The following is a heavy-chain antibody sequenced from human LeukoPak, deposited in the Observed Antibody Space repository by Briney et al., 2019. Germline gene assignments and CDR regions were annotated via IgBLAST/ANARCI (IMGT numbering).Heavy chain of an antibody. CDR2: IYSSGST. Sequence: SQTLSLTCTVSGGSISSGSFCWSWIRQPAGKGLEWIGQIYSSGSTNYDPSLESRVTISVDTSKSQFSLKLSSVTAADTAVYYCARTVYYDSRNYYMDVWGKGTTATVSS. D-gene: IGHD3-22*01. V-gene: IGHV4-61*09. CDR1: GGSISSGSFC. J-gene: IGHJ6*03. CDR3: ARTVYYDSRNYYMDV.